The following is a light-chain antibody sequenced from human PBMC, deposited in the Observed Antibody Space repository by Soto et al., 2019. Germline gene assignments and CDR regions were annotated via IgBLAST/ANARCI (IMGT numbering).Light chain of an antibody. J-gene: IGKJ4*01. CDR1: QSLSNNIY. V-gene: IGKV3-20*01. Sequence: EIVLTQSPGTLSLSPGERATLSCRASQSLSNNIYLAWYQQKPGQAPRLLIYDASNRATGIPARFIGSGSGTDFTLTISRLEPEDFAVYFCQQYDDWLRLTFGGGTKVDIK. CDR3: QQYDDWLRLT. CDR2: DAS.